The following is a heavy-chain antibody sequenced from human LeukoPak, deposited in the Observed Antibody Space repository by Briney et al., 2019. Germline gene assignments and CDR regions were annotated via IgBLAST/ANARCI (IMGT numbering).Heavy chain of an antibody. J-gene: IGHJ4*02. D-gene: IGHD1-26*01. CDR2: ISGSGDNT. V-gene: IGHV3-23*01. CDR1: GFTFSSYA. Sequence: GGPLRLSCAASGFTFSSYAMTWVRQAPGKGLEWVSSISGSGDNTYYADSVKGRFTISRDNSKNTLYLQMNSLRAEDTAVYYCAREQGSGRGSYSTYFDYWGQGTLVTVSS. CDR3: AREQGSGRGSYSTYFDY.